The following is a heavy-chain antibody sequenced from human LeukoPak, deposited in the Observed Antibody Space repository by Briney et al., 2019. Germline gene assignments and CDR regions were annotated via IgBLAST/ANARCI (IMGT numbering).Heavy chain of an antibody. V-gene: IGHV4-59*01. J-gene: IGHJ6*03. Sequence: SETLSLTCTVSGGSISSYYWNWIRQPPGKGLEWIGYIYYSGSTNYNPSLKSRVTISVDTSKNQFSLKLSSVTAADTAVYYCARSSGGYYNYYYYYYMDVWGKGTTVTVSS. D-gene: IGHD1-26*01. CDR3: ARSSGGYYNYYYYYYMDV. CDR2: IYYSGST. CDR1: GGSISSYY.